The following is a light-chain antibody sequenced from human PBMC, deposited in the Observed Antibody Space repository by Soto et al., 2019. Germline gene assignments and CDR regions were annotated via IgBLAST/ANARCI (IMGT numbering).Light chain of an antibody. V-gene: IGKV3-20*01. J-gene: IGKJ2*01. CDR1: QSISSN. CDR2: GAF. Sequence: EIVMTQSPATLSVSPGERATLSCRASQSISSNLAWYQQKPGRAPRLLIYGAFNRASDIPHRFSGSGSGTDFTLTISRLEPEDFAVYYCQQFGSSPPYTFGQGTKVDIK. CDR3: QQFGSSPPYT.